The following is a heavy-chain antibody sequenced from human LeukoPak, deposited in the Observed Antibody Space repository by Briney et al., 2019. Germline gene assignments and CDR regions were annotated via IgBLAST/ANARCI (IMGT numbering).Heavy chain of an antibody. CDR1: GYTLTELS. J-gene: IGHJ6*02. Sequence: ASVKVSCKVSGYTLTELSMHWVRQAPGKGLEWMGGFDPEDGETIYAQKFQGRVTMTEDTSTDTAYMELSSLRSEDTAVYYCATVGTWLVRNYYYGMDVWGQGTTVTVSS. CDR3: ATVGTWLVRNYYYGMDV. D-gene: IGHD6-19*01. V-gene: IGHV1-24*01. CDR2: FDPEDGET.